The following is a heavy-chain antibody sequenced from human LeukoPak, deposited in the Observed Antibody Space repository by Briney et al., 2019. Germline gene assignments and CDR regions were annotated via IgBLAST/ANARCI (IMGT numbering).Heavy chain of an antibody. V-gene: IGHV4-30-2*01. CDR2: VYSTGSA. D-gene: IGHD5-12*01. J-gene: IGHJ3*01. Sequence: SETLSLTCNVSGDSISRGGHSWSWIRQPPGKGLEWIGYVYSTGSADYTPSLKSRVTISVDRSTNHFSLNLKSVTAADTAVYYCAASSGYDAFDVWGQGTMVTVSS. CDR1: GDSISRGGHS. CDR3: AASSGYDAFDV.